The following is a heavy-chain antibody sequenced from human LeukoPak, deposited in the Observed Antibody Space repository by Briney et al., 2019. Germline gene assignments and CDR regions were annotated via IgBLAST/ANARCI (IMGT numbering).Heavy chain of an antibody. CDR2: IWDDGSNK. J-gene: IGHJ4*02. CDR1: GFTFSSYG. V-gene: IGHV3-33*01. CDR3: ARSRGGSSSGVGDNFDH. Sequence: WGSLRLSCAASGFTFSSYGMHWVRQAPGKGLEWVAVIWDDGSNKYYEDSVKGRFTISRDSSKNTLFLQMNSLRAEDTAVYYCARSRGGSSSGVGDNFDHWGQGTLVTVSS. D-gene: IGHD6-6*01.